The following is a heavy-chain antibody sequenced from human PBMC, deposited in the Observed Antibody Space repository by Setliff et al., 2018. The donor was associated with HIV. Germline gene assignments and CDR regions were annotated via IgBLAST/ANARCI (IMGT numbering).Heavy chain of an antibody. CDR1: GLTFSNDW. Sequence: GGSLRLSCAASGLTFSNDWMNWVRQATGKGLEWVGRIKSRSDGGTKDYAAPVKGRFTISRDDSKNTLYLQMNSLKIEDTAVYYCTTRAVPSRWGELQFLERYYYSMDVWGKGTTVTVSS. CDR2: IKSRSDGGTK. J-gene: IGHJ6*03. D-gene: IGHD3-3*01. CDR3: TTRAVPSRWGELQFLERYYYSMDV. V-gene: IGHV3-15*01.